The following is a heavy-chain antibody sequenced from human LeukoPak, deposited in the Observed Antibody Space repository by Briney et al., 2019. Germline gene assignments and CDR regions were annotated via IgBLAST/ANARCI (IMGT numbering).Heavy chain of an antibody. CDR2: ISHTGST. D-gene: IGHD5-24*01. J-gene: IGHJ4*02. CDR1: NGPITTTKW. CDR3: LLRRDGYTHSDY. Sequence: SGTLSLTCTVSNGPITTTKWWSWVRQPPGKGLEWIGEISHTGSTNYNPSFNSRVTMSVDKSKNQFSLNLKSVTAADTAVYYCLLRRDGYTHSDYWGQGTLVTVSS. V-gene: IGHV4-4*02.